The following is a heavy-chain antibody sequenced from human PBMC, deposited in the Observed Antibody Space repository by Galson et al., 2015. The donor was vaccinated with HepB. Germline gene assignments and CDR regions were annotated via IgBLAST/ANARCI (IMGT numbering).Heavy chain of an antibody. CDR1: GSSFPSYW. Sequence: QSRAEVTKPGESLTISCTGSGSSFPSYWIGWVRQMPGKGLEWMGIIYPGDSDTRYSPSFQGQVTISADKSISTAYLQWSSLKASDTAMYYCASTGSGSYYMVYWGQGTLVTVSS. CDR3: ASTGSGSYYMVY. V-gene: IGHV5-51*03. D-gene: IGHD3-10*01. CDR2: IYPGDSDT. J-gene: IGHJ4*02.